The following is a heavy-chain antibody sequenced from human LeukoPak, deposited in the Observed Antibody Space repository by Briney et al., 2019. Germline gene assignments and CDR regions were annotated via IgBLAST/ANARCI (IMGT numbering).Heavy chain of an antibody. V-gene: IGHV4-59*01. D-gene: IGHD6-13*01. CDR3: ARTGGPTYKSSWFI. Sequence: PSETLSLTCTVSGGSINSYYWSWIRQPPGKGLEWIGYIYYSGSTNYNPSLKSRVTISADTSKNQLSLKLSSVTAADTAVYYCARTGGPTYKSSWFIWGQGTMVTVSS. CDR1: GGSINSYY. CDR2: IYYSGST. J-gene: IGHJ3*02.